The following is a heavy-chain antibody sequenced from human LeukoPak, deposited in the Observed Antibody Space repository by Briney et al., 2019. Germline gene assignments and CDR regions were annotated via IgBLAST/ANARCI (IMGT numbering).Heavy chain of an antibody. V-gene: IGHV3-15*01. CDR1: GFTFRDAG. CDR3: ARDSSGSYYFDY. Sequence: MPGGSLRLSCAASGFTFRDAGMSWVRQAPGKGLEWVGRIKSKTDGGTTDYAAPVKGRFTISRDDSKNTLYLQMSSLRAEDTAVYYCARDSSGSYYFDYWGQGTLVTVSS. J-gene: IGHJ4*02. CDR2: IKSKTDGGTT. D-gene: IGHD1-26*01.